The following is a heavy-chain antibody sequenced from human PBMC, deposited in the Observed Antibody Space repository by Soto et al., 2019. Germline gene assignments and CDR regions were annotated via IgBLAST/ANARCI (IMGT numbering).Heavy chain of an antibody. CDR3: ASRYNWNDGNDAFDI. Sequence: ASVKVSCKASGYTFTSYAMHWVRQAPGQRLEWMGWINAGNGNTKYSQKFQGRVTITRDTSASTAYMELSSLRSEDTAVYYCASRYNWNDGNDAFDIWGQGTMVTVSS. D-gene: IGHD1-1*01. CDR1: GYTFTSYA. V-gene: IGHV1-3*01. CDR2: INAGNGNT. J-gene: IGHJ3*02.